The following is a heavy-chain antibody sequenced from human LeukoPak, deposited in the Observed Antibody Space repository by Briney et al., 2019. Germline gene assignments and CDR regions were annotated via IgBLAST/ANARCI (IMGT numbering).Heavy chain of an antibody. CDR1: GFTFSDYY. D-gene: IGHD6-19*01. Sequence: GGSLRLSCAASGFTFSDYYMSWIRQAPGKGLEWVSVIYSGGSTYYVDSVKGRFTISRDNSENTLYLQMNSLRAEDTAVYYCARYLTGWSSAFDVWGQGTMVTVSS. CDR2: IYSGGST. J-gene: IGHJ3*01. V-gene: IGHV3-66*01. CDR3: ARYLTGWSSAFDV.